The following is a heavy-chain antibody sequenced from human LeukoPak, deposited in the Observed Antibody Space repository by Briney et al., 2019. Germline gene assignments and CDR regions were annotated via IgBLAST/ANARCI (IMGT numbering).Heavy chain of an antibody. D-gene: IGHD1-14*01. CDR1: GFTFSTYA. CDR3: ARVPGTGDYYYYYMDV. Sequence: PGGSLRLSCAASGFTFSTYAMSWIRQAPGKGLEWVSYISSSGSTIYYADSVKGRFTISRDNAKNSLYLQMNSLRAEDTAVYYCARVPGTGDYYYYYMDVWGKGTTVTISS. J-gene: IGHJ6*03. V-gene: IGHV3-11*01. CDR2: ISSSGSTI.